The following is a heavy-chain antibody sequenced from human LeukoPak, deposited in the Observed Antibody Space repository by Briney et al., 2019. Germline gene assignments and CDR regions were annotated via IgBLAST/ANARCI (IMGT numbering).Heavy chain of an antibody. Sequence: PSETLSLTCTVSGGSISSYYWSWIRQPPGKGLEWIGYIYYSGSTNYNPSLKSRVTISVDTSKNQFSLKLISVTAADTAVYYCARLNSSGWYIWFDPWGQGTLVTVSS. CDR2: IYYSGST. J-gene: IGHJ5*02. V-gene: IGHV4-59*01. CDR3: ARLNSSGWYIWFDP. D-gene: IGHD6-19*01. CDR1: GGSISSYY.